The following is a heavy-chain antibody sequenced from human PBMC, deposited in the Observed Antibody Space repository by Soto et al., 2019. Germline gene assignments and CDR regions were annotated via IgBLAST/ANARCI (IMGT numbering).Heavy chain of an antibody. V-gene: IGHV1-18*04. Sequence: AAACRFTMYGSSWVRHAPGQGIEWMGCISANHGNTNYAQKLQGRRTMTTDTSTKTAYMALRNLRSVYTAVYYCGVEARTFDTWGQVTRATV. CDR1: ACRFTMYG. CDR3: GVEARTFDT. D-gene: IGHD1-26*01. CDR2: ISANHGNT. J-gene: IGHJ5*02.